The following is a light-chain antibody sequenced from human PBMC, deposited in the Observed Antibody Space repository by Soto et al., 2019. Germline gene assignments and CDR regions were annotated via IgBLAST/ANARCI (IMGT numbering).Light chain of an antibody. V-gene: IGKV3-11*01. CDR3: QQRMNWPLT. Sequence: DIVLTQSPATLSLSPGERATLSCRTSESVRNYLAWYQQRPGQAPRLLIYDASNRATGVPARFTGSGSGTDFTLTIDSLEPGDFAVYYCQQRMNWPLTFGGGTKVDIK. CDR2: DAS. CDR1: ESVRNY. J-gene: IGKJ4*01.